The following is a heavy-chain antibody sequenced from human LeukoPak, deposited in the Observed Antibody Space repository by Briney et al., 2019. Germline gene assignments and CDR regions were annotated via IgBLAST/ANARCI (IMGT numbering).Heavy chain of an antibody. CDR2: ISYDGSNK. Sequence: PGRSLRLSCAASGFTFSSYAMHWVRQAPGKGLEWVAVISYDGSNKYYADSVKGRFTISRDNSKNTLYLQMNSLRAEDTAVYYCAKDGNIVVVTALGGFDYWGQGTLVTVSS. J-gene: IGHJ4*02. CDR1: GFTFSSYA. V-gene: IGHV3-30-3*01. CDR3: AKDGNIVVVTALGGFDY. D-gene: IGHD2-21*02.